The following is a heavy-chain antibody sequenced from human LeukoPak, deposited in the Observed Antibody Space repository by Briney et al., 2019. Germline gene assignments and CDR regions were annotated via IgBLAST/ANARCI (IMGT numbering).Heavy chain of an antibody. CDR2: IYYSGST. CDR1: GGSISSSSYY. V-gene: IGHV4-39*01. D-gene: IGHD4-23*01. CDR3: ASKVYGGNRGWFDP. J-gene: IGHJ5*02. Sequence: PSETLSLTCTVSGGSISSSSYYWGWIRQPPGKGLEWIGSIYYSGSTYYNPSLKSRVTISVDTSKNQFSLKLSSVTAADTAVYYCASKVYGGNRGWFDPWGQGTLVTVSS.